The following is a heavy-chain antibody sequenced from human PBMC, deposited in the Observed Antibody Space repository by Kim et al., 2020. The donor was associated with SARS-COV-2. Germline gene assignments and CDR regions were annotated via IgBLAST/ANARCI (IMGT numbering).Heavy chain of an antibody. D-gene: IGHD3-10*01. CDR1: GGSFSGYY. CDR2: INHSGST. J-gene: IGHJ5*02. V-gene: IGHV4-34*01. Sequence: SETLSLTCAVYGGSFSGYYWSWIRQPPGKGLEWIGEINHSGSTNYNPSLKSRVTISVDTSKNQFSLKLSSVPAADTAVYYCARVSPPKYYGSGSYYGNNWFDPWGQGTLVTVSS. CDR3: ARVSPPKYYGSGSYYGNNWFDP.